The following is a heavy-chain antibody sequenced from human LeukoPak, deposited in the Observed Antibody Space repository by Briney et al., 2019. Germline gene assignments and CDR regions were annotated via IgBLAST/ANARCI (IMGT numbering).Heavy chain of an antibody. Sequence: GGSLRLSCAASGFTFSSYWMNWARQAPGKGLEWVANIKQDGSEKYYVDSVKGRFTISRDNAKNSLYLQMNSLRAEDTAVYYCARCPFYDFWSGYYFDYWGQGTLVTVSS. CDR1: GFTFSSYW. CDR3: ARCPFYDFWSGYYFDY. V-gene: IGHV3-7*01. J-gene: IGHJ4*02. CDR2: IKQDGSEK. D-gene: IGHD3-3*01.